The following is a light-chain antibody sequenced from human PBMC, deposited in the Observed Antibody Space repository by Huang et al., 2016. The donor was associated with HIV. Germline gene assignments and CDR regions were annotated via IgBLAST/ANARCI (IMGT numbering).Light chain of an antibody. CDR2: GAS. CDR3: QQYNNWPRT. CDR1: QSVSSN. V-gene: IGKV3-15*01. J-gene: IGKJ3*01. Sequence: EIVMTQSPATLSVSPGEKATLSCQASQSVSSNLAWYQQKPGQAPRLLIYGASTRATGIPARCSGSGSGTEFTLTISSLQSEDFAVYYCQQYNNWPRTFGPGTKVDIK.